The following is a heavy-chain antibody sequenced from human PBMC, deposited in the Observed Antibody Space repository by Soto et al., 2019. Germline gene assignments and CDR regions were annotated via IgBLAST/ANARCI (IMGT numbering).Heavy chain of an antibody. CDR1: GGSISSSSYY. D-gene: IGHD6-13*01. V-gene: IGHV4-39*01. CDR2: IYYSGST. Sequence: QLQLQESGPGLVKPSETLSLTCTVSGGSISSSSYYWGWIRQPPGKGLEWIGSIYYSGSTYYNPSRKSRVTIYVDTSKNQFSLKLSSVTAADTAVYYCASLSIYSSSWYSFDYWGQGTLVTVSS. J-gene: IGHJ4*02. CDR3: ASLSIYSSSWYSFDY.